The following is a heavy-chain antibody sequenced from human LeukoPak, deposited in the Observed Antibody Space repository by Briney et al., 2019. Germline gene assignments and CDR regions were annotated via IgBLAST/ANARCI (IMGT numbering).Heavy chain of an antibody. D-gene: IGHD3-3*01. CDR3: ARDRAWNYFDY. J-gene: IGHJ4*02. CDR1: GFTFSRHG. V-gene: IGHV3-30*03. CDR2: ISNDGSRK. Sequence: PGRSLRLSCAPSGFTFSRHGMHRVRQAPGKGLEWVAIISNDGSRKYYAHSVEGRFTISRDNSKNTLYLQMDSLRAEDTAVYYCARDRAWNYFDYWGQGTLVTVSS.